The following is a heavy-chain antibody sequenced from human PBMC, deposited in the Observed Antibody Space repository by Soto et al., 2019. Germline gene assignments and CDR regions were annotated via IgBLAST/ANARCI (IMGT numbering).Heavy chain of an antibody. CDR1: GGTFSSYA. V-gene: IGHV1-69*01. CDR3: ARVANRAYGDYSPSY. J-gene: IGHJ4*02. D-gene: IGHD4-17*01. Sequence: QVQLVQSGAEVKKPGSSVKVSCRASGGTFSSYAISWVRQAPGQGLEWMGGIIPIFGTANYAQKFQGRVTITADESTSTAYMELSSLRSEDTAVYYCARVANRAYGDYSPSYWGQGTLVTVSS. CDR2: IIPIFGTA.